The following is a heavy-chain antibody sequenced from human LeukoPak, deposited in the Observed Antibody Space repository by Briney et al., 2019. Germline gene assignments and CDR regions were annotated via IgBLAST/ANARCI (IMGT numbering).Heavy chain of an antibody. CDR1: GYSISSGYY. V-gene: IGHV4-38-2*02. Sequence: KPSETLSLTCTVSGYSISSGYYWGWIRQPPGKGLEWIGSIYHSGSTYYNPSLKSRVTISVDTSKNQFSLKLSSVTAADTAVYYCARRIVVVAATRFDYWGQGTLVTVSS. CDR3: ARRIVVVAATRFDY. CDR2: IYHSGST. J-gene: IGHJ4*02. D-gene: IGHD2-15*01.